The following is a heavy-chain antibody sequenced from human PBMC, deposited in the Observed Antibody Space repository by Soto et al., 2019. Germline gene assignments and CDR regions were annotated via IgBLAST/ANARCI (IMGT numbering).Heavy chain of an antibody. CDR2: IFSDNER. J-gene: IGHJ6*02. D-gene: IGHD2-2*01. CDR3: ARMKVDTYQFYYAMDV. Sequence: QVTLKESGPALVKPTETLTLTCTVSGFSLTTGKMGVSWIRQPPGKALEWLAHIFSDNERSYSTSLQARLTIYKDTSGSQVALSMTNVAPVDTATYYCARMKVDTYQFYYAMDVWGHGTTVTVSS. CDR1: GFSLTTGKMG. V-gene: IGHV2-26*01.